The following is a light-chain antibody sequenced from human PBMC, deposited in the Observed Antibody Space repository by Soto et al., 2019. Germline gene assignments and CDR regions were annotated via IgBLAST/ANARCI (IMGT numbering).Light chain of an antibody. CDR1: QSVSNNY. J-gene: IGKJ1*01. V-gene: IGKV3-20*01. Sequence: EIVLTQSPATLFLSPGERATLSCRASQSVSNNYLAWYQQKPGQAPRLLIYGASNRATGIPDRFSGSGSGTDFTLTISRLEPEDFAVYYCQQYGSSGTFGQGTKVDIK. CDR3: QQYGSSGT. CDR2: GAS.